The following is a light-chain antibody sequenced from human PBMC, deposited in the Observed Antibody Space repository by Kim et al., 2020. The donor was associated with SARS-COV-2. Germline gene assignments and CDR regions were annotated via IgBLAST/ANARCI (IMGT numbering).Light chain of an antibody. Sequence: DIQLTQSPSSLSASVGDSVSIGCRASQTIGKFLNWYQHKPGKAPNVLVYGASILRSGVPFRFSGNGSATDFSLTITSLQRDDFATYDCQQDYSIPLTFGQGTRLEIK. CDR2: GAS. CDR3: QQDYSIPLT. V-gene: IGKV1-39*01. J-gene: IGKJ5*01. CDR1: QTIGKF.